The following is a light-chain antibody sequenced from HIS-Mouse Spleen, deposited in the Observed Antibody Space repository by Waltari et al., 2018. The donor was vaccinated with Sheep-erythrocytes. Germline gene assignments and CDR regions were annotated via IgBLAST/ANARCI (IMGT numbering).Light chain of an antibody. CDR2: LGS. V-gene: IGKV2-28*01. CDR1: PSLLHSNGYNY. CDR3: MQALQTPT. J-gene: IGKJ5*01. Sequence: DIVMPQSPPSLTGTTGEPASISCRSSPSLLHSNGYNYLDWVLQKPGQSPQLLIYLGSNRASGVPDRFSGSGSGTDFTLKISRVEAEDVGVYYCMQALQTPTFGQGTRLEIK.